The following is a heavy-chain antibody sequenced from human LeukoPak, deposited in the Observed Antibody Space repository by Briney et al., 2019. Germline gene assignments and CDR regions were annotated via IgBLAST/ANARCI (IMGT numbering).Heavy chain of an antibody. J-gene: IGHJ4*02. CDR3: ARRSGNYYGVDY. CDR2: IYPDDSDT. CDR1: GYSFTSYW. D-gene: IGHD1-26*01. Sequence: KDGESLKISCKVFGYSFTSYWIAWVRQMPGKGLEWMGIIYPDDSDTTYNPSFQGQVTISADKSISTAYLQWSSLKASDTAMYYCARRSGNYYGVDYWGQGTLVTVSS. V-gene: IGHV5-51*01.